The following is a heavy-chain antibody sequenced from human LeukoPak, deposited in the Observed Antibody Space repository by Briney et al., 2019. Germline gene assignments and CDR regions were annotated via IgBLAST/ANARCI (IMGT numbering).Heavy chain of an antibody. CDR2: IIPIFGTA. J-gene: IGHJ5*02. CDR3: AGQINSGSCFDP. CDR1: GGTFSSYA. D-gene: IGHD1-26*01. V-gene: IGHV1-69*01. Sequence: ASVTVSCKASGGTFSSYAISWVRQAPGQGLEWMGGIIPIFGTANYAQKFQGRVTITADESTSTAYMELSSLRSEDTAVYYCAGQINSGSCFDPWGQGTLVTVSS.